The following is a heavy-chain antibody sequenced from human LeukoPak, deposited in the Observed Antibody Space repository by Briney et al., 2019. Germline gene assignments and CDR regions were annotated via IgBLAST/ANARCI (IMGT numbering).Heavy chain of an antibody. J-gene: IGHJ5*02. CDR3: ARERWAAAGTRTHWFDP. CDR2: IIPIFGTA. CDR1: GGTFSSYA. Sequence: SVKVSCKASGGTFSSYAISWVRQAPGQGLEWVGGIIPIFGTANYAQKFQGRVTITADESTSTAYMELSSLRAEDTAVYYCARERWAAAGTRTHWFDPWGQGTLVTVSS. D-gene: IGHD6-13*01. V-gene: IGHV1-69*13.